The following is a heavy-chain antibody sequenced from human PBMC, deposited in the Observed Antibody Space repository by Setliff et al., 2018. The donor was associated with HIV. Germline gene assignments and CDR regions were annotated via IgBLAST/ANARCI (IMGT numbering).Heavy chain of an antibody. CDR2: TTSNGRTT. CDR3: AKAWGSGYPSFESALMFDV. CDR1: GFTFSAYA. J-gene: IGHJ4*02. V-gene: IGHV3-23*01. Sequence: GGSLRLSCAASGFTFSAYAMTWVRQALGKGLEWVSATTSNGRTTDYAESVRGRFILSRDNSGNTLYLQMTSLRAEDTATYYCAKAWGSGYPSFESALMFDVWGQGTLVTVSS. D-gene: IGHD3-16*01.